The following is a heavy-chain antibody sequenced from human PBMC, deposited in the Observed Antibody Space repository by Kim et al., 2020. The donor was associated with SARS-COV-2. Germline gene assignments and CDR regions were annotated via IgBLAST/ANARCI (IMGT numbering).Heavy chain of an antibody. CDR1: GFTFSSYA. CDR2: ISGSGGST. J-gene: IGHJ4*02. V-gene: IGHV3-23*01. CDR3: AKDLKGQLWGKGGVDY. D-gene: IGHD5-18*01. Sequence: GGSLRLSCAASGFTFSSYAMSWVRQAPGKGLEWVSAISGSGGSTYYADSVKGRFTISRDNSKNTLYLQMNSLRAEDTAVYYCAKDLKGQLWGKGGVDYWGQGTLVTVSS.